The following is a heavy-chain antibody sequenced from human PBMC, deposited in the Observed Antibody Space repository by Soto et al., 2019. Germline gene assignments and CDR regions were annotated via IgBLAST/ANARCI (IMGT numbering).Heavy chain of an antibody. Sequence: QLQLQESGPGLVKPSETLSLTCTVSGGSISSSSYYWGWIRQPPGKGLEWIGSIYYSGSTYYNPSLKSRVTISVDTSKNQFSLKLSSVTAADTAVYYCARRYRSISWFGEGGGMDVWGQGTTVTVSS. CDR3: ARRYRSISWFGEGGGMDV. J-gene: IGHJ6*02. CDR1: GGSISSSSYY. D-gene: IGHD3-10*01. V-gene: IGHV4-39*01. CDR2: IYYSGST.